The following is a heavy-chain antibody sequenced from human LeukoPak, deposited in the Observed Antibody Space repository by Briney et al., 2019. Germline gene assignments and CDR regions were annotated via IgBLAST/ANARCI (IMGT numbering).Heavy chain of an antibody. J-gene: IGHJ4*02. V-gene: IGHV1-2*02. D-gene: IGHD1-26*01. CDR1: GYTFTGYY. CDR2: INPNSGGT. Sequence: GASVKVSCKASGYTFTGYYMHWVRQAPGQGLEWMGWINPNSGGTNYAQKFQGRVTMTRDTSISTAYMELSRLRSDDTAVYYCAREGRRWELLPVRGSGYWGQGTLVTVSS. CDR3: AREGRRWELLPVRGSGY.